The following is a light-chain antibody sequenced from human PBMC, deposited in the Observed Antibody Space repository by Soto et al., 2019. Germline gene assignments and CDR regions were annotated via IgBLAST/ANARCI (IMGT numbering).Light chain of an antibody. CDR3: QQSYNLPRT. CDR1: QSISSY. CDR2: AAS. Sequence: DIQMTQSPSSLSASVGDRVTITCRASQSISSYLNWYQQKPGKAPKLLIYAASSLQSGVPSRFSGSGSGTDFTLTISSLQPEDFATYWCQQSYNLPRTFGPGTKVDIK. J-gene: IGKJ1*01. V-gene: IGKV1-39*01.